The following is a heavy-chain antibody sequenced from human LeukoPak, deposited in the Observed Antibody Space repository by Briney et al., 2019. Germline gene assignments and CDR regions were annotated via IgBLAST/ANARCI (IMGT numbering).Heavy chain of an antibody. CDR2: IGGDGGST. D-gene: IGHD1-26*01. Sequence: GGSLRLSCAASGFTFSSYAMSWVRQSPGEGLQCVSAIGGDGGSTDYADSVKGRFTISRDNSKNTLYLQMNSLRAGDTALYYCAKRVGGTPDYWGLGTLVTVSS. CDR1: GFTFSSYA. CDR3: AKRVGGTPDY. V-gene: IGHV3-23*01. J-gene: IGHJ4*02.